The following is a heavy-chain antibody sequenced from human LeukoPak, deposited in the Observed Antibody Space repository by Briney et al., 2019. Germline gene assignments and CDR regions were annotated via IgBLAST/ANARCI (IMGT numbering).Heavy chain of an antibody. J-gene: IGHJ5*02. Sequence: GGSLRLSCAVSGFTFSSYAMSWVRQAPGKGLEWVSAISGSGGSTYYADSVKGRFTISRDNSKNTLYLQMNSLRAEDTAVYYCAKAKLWFGENPYWFDPWGQGTLVTVSS. D-gene: IGHD3-10*01. CDR2: ISGSGGST. V-gene: IGHV3-23*01. CDR3: AKAKLWFGENPYWFDP. CDR1: GFTFSSYA.